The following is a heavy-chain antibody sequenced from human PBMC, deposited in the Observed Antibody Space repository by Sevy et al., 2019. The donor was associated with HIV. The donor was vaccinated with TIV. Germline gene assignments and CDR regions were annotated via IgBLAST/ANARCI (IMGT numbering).Heavy chain of an antibody. CDR1: GGSINNYF. CDR3: AREGVYYGSGSPIGWFDP. CDR2: IYYSGST. D-gene: IGHD3-10*01. J-gene: IGHJ5*02. V-gene: IGHV4-59*01. Sequence: SETLSLTCTVSGGSINNYFWSWIRQPPGKGLEWIGYIYYSGSTNYNPSLKSRVSISVDTSKNQFSLKLSSVTAADTAVYYCAREGVYYGSGSPIGWFDPWGQGTLVTVSS.